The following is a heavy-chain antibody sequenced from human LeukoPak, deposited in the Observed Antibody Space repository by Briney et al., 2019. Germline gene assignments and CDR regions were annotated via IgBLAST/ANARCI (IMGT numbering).Heavy chain of an antibody. CDR3: GRGYTAAAGYDAFDI. CDR2: ISSSSSTI. CDR1: GFTFSSYS. D-gene: IGHD6-13*01. J-gene: IGHJ3*02. V-gene: IGHV3-48*04. Sequence: GGSLRLSCAASGFTFSSYSMNWVRQAPGKGLEWVSYISSSSSTIYYADSVKGRFTTSRDNAKSSLYLQMNSLRAEDTAVYYCGRGYTAAAGYDAFDIWGQGTMVTVSS.